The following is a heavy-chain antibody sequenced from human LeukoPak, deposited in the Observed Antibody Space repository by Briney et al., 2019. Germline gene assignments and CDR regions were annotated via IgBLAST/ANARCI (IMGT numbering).Heavy chain of an antibody. V-gene: IGHV1-18*01. CDR2: ISAYNGNT. Sequence: VAPVKVSCKASGYTFTSYGISWVRQAPGQGLEWMGWISAYNGNTNYAQKLQGRVTMTTDTSTSTAYMELRSLRSDDTAVYYCARDQSGIAVAGEAFDIWGQGTMVTVSS. D-gene: IGHD6-19*01. J-gene: IGHJ3*02. CDR1: GYTFTSYG. CDR3: ARDQSGIAVAGEAFDI.